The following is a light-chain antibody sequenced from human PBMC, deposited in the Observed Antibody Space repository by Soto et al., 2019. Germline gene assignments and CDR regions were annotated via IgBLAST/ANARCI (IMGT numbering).Light chain of an antibody. CDR2: DAS. CDR1: QTVRNNY. V-gene: IGKV3-20*01. J-gene: IGKJ1*01. CDR3: QQYGSSPVT. Sequence: EFVLTQSPGTLSLSPGERATLSCRASQTVRNNYLAWYQQKPGQAPRLLIYDASSRATGIPARFTGSGSGTDFTLTISRLEPEDFAVYYCQQYGSSPVTFGQGTKVDIK.